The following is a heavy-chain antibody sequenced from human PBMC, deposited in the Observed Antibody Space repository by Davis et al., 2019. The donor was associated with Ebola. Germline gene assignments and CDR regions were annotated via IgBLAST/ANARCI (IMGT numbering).Heavy chain of an antibody. J-gene: IGHJ4*02. D-gene: IGHD2-2*01. V-gene: IGHV4-59*01. CDR3: ARGFCSSTSCYLVDY. CDR1: GGSISSYY. CDR2: IYYSGST. Sequence: PSETLSLTCTVSGGSISSYYWRWIRQPPGKGLEWIGYIYYSGSTNYNPSLKSRVTISVDTSKNQFSLKLSSVTAADTAVYYCARGFCSSTSCYLVDYWGQGTLVTVSS.